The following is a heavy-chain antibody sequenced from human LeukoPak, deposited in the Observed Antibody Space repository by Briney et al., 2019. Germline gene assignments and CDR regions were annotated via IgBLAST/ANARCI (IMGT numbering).Heavy chain of an antibody. V-gene: IGHV4-59*08. CDR3: ARIISGYSYGVFDY. CDR2: IYYSGST. Sequence: SETLSLTCTVSGGSISTYYWSWIRQPPGKGLEWIGYIYYSGSTNYNPSLKSRVTISVDTSKNQFSLKLSSVTAADTAVYYCARIISGYSYGVFDYWGRGTLVTVSS. J-gene: IGHJ4*02. D-gene: IGHD5-18*01. CDR1: GGSISTYY.